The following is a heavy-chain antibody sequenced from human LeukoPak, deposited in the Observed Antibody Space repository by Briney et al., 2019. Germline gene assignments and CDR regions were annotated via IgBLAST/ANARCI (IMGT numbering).Heavy chain of an antibody. CDR2: ISHDGTNK. CDR1: GFAFSRYG. J-gene: IGHJ4*02. V-gene: IGHV3-30*03. CDR3: ARGPGALDY. D-gene: IGHD2-2*01. Sequence: GRSLRLSCAASGFAFSRYGMHWVRQAPGKGLEGVALISHDGTNKNHADSVKGRFTISRDNSNNTLYLQMSSLRAEDTAVYYCARGPGALDYWGQGTLVTVS.